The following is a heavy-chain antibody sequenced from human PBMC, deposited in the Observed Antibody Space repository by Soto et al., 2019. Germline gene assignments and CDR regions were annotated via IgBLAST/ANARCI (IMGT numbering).Heavy chain of an antibody. CDR2: ISGSGGST. D-gene: IGHD6-6*01. V-gene: IGHV3-23*01. CDR1: GFTFSSYA. CDR3: ASSSALWHGMDA. Sequence: GGSLRLSCAASGFTFSSYAMSWVRQAPGKGLEWVSAISGSGGSTYYADSVKGRFTISRDNSKNTLYLQMKSLGAEDTAVYYCASSSALWHGMDAWGQGTTVTVSS. J-gene: IGHJ6*02.